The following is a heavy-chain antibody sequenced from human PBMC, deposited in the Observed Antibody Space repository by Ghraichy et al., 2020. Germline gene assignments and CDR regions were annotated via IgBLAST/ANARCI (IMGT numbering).Heavy chain of an antibody. CDR2: ISHDGNSQ. CDR3: AREIKSSYWSYYFFAMDV. Sequence: LTCAAAGFTFSTYSIHWVRQAPGKGVEWVAVISHDGNSQYYADSVKGRFTISRDNSKNTVFLQMNSLRAGDTAVYYCAREIKSSYWSYYFFAMDVWGHGTTVTVSS. V-gene: IGHV3-30-3*01. CDR1: GFTFSTYS. D-gene: IGHD2-8*02. J-gene: IGHJ6*02.